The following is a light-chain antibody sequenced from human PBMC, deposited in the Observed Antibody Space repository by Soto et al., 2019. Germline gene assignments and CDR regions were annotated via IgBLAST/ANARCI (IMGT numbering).Light chain of an antibody. CDR3: QQYGSSPWT. J-gene: IGKJ1*01. Sequence: ELVLTQSPGTLSLSPGERATLSCRASQSVSSSYLAWYQQKPGQAPRLLIYGESSRATGIPDRFSGSVSGTDFTLIISRLEPEAFAVYYCQQYGSSPWTFGQGTKVEIK. CDR1: QSVSSSY. CDR2: GES. V-gene: IGKV3-20*01.